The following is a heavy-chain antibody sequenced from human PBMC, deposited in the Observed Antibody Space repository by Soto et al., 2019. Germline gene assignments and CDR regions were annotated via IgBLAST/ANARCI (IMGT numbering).Heavy chain of an antibody. CDR2: IIPILGIA. CDR1: GVTFSSYT. V-gene: IGHV1-69*02. J-gene: IGHJ4*02. CDR3: ARGIAAAATVDY. D-gene: IGHD6-13*01. Sequence: QVQLVQSGAEVKKPGSSVKVSCKASGVTFSSYTISWVRQAPGQGLEWMGRIIPILGIANYAPKFQGRVTITAEKSTSTACMELSSLRSEDTAVYYCARGIAAAATVDYWGQGTLVTVSS.